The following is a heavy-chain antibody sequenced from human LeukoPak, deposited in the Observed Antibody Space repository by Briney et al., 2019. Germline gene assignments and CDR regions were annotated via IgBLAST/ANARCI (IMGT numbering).Heavy chain of an antibody. CDR1: GGTFSSYA. V-gene: IGHV1-69*13. J-gene: IGHJ6*03. Sequence: ASVKVSCKASGGTFSSYAISWVRQAPGQGLEWMGGIIPIFGTANYAQKFQGRVTITADESTSTAYMELSSLRSEDTAVYYCARPKGDYYYYYYMDVWGKGTTATVSS. D-gene: IGHD3-10*01. CDR2: IIPIFGTA. CDR3: ARPKGDYYYYYYMDV.